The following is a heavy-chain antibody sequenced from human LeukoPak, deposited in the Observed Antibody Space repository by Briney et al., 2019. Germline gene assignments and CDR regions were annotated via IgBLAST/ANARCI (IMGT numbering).Heavy chain of an antibody. CDR1: GGSFSGYY. J-gene: IGHJ6*03. CDR2: INHSGST. V-gene: IGHV4-34*01. CDR3: ARGRHSSSWLYYYYYMDV. D-gene: IGHD6-13*01. Sequence: SETLSLTCAVYGGSFSGYYWSWIRQPPGKGLEWIGEINHSGSTNYNPSLKSQVTISVDTSKNKFSLKLSSVTAADTAVYYCARGRHSSSWLYYYYYMDVWGKGTTVTVSS.